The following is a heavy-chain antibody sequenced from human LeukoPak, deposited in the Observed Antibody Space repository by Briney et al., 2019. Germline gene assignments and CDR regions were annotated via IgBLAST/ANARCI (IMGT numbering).Heavy chain of an antibody. CDR1: GFTFRSYA. V-gene: IGHV3-23*01. J-gene: IGHJ4*02. D-gene: IGHD4-23*01. Sequence: GGSLRLSCAASGFTFRSYAMSWVRQAPGKGLEWVSAISGSAGSTYYADSVKGRFTISRDNTKHTLFLQMNSLRAEDTALYYCAKDRSGGNYATFDYWGQGTLVTVSS. CDR3: AKDRSGGNYATFDY. CDR2: ISGSAGST.